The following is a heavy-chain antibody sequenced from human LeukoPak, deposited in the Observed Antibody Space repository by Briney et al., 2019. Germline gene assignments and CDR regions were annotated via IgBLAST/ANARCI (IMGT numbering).Heavy chain of an antibody. Sequence: PGGSLRLSCAASGFTFSSYGMHWVRQAPGKGLEWVSYISSSSSTIYYADSVKGRFTISRDNSKNTLYLQVNGLRTEDTAVYYCAKDRLLNCRGDCYIFDYWGQGTVVTVSS. CDR2: ISSSSSTI. D-gene: IGHD2-21*02. CDR3: AKDRLLNCRGDCYIFDY. V-gene: IGHV3-48*01. J-gene: IGHJ4*02. CDR1: GFTFSSYG.